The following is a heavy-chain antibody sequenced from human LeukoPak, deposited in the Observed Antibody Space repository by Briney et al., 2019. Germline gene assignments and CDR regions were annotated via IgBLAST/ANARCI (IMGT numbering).Heavy chain of an antibody. CDR2: ISTSSRYI. CDR1: GFSLGSHN. D-gene: IGHD2-2*01. Sequence: GGSLRLSCAASGFSLGSHNMNWVRQAPGKGLEWVSFISTSSRYIYYADSVRGRFTISRDNAKNSLYLQMSSLRVEDTAVYYCARNLGSCTTTTCYSDFDTWGQGTLVTVSP. J-gene: IGHJ4*02. V-gene: IGHV3-21*01. CDR3: ARNLGSCTTTTCYSDFDT.